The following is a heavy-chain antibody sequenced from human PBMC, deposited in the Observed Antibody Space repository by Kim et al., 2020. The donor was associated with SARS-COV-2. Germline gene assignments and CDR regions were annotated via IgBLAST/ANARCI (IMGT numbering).Heavy chain of an antibody. CDR3: ATRGYGDYLGW. J-gene: IGHJ4*02. Sequence: GGSLRLSCAASGFIFSNNWMYWVRQAPGEGLVWVSRISNDGSIISYADSVKGRFTISRDNAKNTLYLQMNSLRGEDTAVYYCATRGYGDYLGWGGQGTLVTVSS. D-gene: IGHD4-17*01. CDR2: ISNDGSII. V-gene: IGHV3-74*01. CDR1: GFIFSNNW.